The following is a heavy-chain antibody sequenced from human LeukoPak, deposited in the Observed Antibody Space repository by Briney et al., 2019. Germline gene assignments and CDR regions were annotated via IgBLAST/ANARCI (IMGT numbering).Heavy chain of an antibody. CDR3: ANRPSDYGDYVSYFDY. J-gene: IGHJ4*02. D-gene: IGHD4-17*01. CDR1: GSSFISYC. CDR2: ISDDGRRK. Sequence: GESLRLSCAASGSSFISYCMHWVRQAPGKGLEWVGVISDDGRRKDYADSVKGRFTISRDNSKDTLYLQMNSLRAEDTAVYYCANRPSDYGDYVSYFDYWGQGTLVTVSS. V-gene: IGHV3-30*18.